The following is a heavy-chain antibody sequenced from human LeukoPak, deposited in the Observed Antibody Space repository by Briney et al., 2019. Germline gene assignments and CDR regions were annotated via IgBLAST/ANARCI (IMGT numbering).Heavy chain of an antibody. CDR3: ATGPTRLTLYYYGSGSSYFDY. V-gene: IGHV4-34*01. Sequence: KPSETLSLTCAVYGGSFSGYYWSWIRQPPGKGLEWIGEINHSGSTNYNPSLKSRVTISVDTSKNQFSLKLSSVTAADTAVYYCATGPTRLTLYYYGSGSSYFDYWGQGTLVTVSS. D-gene: IGHD3-10*01. CDR1: GGSFSGYY. J-gene: IGHJ4*02. CDR2: INHSGST.